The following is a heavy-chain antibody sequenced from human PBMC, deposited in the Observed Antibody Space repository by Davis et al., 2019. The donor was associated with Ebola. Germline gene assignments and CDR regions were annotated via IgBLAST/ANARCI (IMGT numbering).Heavy chain of an antibody. J-gene: IGHJ4*02. V-gene: IGHV1-69*13. Sequence: AASVKVSCKASGGTFSNYAISWVRQAPGQGLEWMGGIIPVFGTANYAQKFQGRVTITADESTSTAYIELSNLRSEDTAVYYCARFSSGWFRYFDYWGQGTLVTVSS. CDR1: GGTFSNYA. D-gene: IGHD6-19*01. CDR3: ARFSSGWFRYFDY. CDR2: IIPVFGTA.